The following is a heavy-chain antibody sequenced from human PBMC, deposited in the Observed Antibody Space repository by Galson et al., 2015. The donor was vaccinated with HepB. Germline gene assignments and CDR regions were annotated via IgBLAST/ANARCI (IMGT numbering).Heavy chain of an antibody. CDR3: ARSEYYYDSSGYRGYFDY. CDR2: ISYDGSNK. D-gene: IGHD3-22*01. V-gene: IGHV3-30*04. Sequence: SLRLSCAASGFTFSSYAMHWVRQAPGKGLEWVAVISYDGSNKYYADSVKGRFTISRDNSKNTLYLQMNSLRAEDTAVYYCARSEYYYDSSGYRGYFDYWVQGTLVTVSS. J-gene: IGHJ4*02. CDR1: GFTFSSYA.